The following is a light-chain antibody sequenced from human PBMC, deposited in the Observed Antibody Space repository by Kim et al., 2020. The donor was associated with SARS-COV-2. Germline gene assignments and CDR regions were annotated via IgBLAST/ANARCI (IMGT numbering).Light chain of an antibody. J-gene: IGKJ2*01. CDR2: GTS. Sequence: LSLGERVALACRASQSVIGSHLAWYKHKPGQAPRLLIYGTSSRATGITDRFSGSGSGTDFTLTIGRLEPEDVAVYYCQHYGGPPYTFGQGTKLEI. V-gene: IGKV3-20*01. CDR1: QSVIGSH. CDR3: QHYGGPPYT.